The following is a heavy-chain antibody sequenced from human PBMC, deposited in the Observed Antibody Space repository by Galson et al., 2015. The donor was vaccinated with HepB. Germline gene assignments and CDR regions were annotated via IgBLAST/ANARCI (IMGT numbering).Heavy chain of an antibody. D-gene: IGHD6-19*01. J-gene: IGHJ4*02. V-gene: IGHV3-23*01. CDR1: GFTFSSYA. CDR2: ISGSGGST. CDR3: AKIGSGWSRPFADY. Sequence: LRLSCAASGFTFSSYAMSWVRQAPGKGLEWVSVISGSGGSTYYADSVKGRFTISRDNSKNTPYLQMNSLRAEDTAVYYCAKIGSGWSRPFADYWGQGTLVTVSS.